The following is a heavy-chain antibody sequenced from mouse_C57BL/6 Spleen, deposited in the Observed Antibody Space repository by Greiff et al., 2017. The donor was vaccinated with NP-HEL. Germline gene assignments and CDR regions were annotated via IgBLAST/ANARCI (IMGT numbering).Heavy chain of an antibody. CDR2: INYDGSST. CDR1: GFTFSDYY. J-gene: IGHJ1*03. Sequence: EVQLVESEGGLVQPGSSMKLSCTASGFTFSDYYMAWVRQVPEKGLEWVANINYDGSSTYYLDSLKSRFIISRDNAKNILYLQMSSLKSEDTATYYCARELGRGYFDVWGTGTTVTVSS. D-gene: IGHD4-1*01. V-gene: IGHV5-16*01. CDR3: ARELGRGYFDV.